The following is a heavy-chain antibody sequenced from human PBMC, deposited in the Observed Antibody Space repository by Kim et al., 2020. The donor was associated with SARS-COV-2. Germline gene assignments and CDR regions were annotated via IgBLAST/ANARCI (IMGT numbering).Heavy chain of an antibody. Sequence: ASVKVSCKASGYTFTGYYMHWVRQAPGQGLEWMGWINPNSGGTNYAQKFQGRVTMTRDTSISTAYMELSRLRSDDTAVYYCARDPFVLELGILVRVWFDPWGQGTLVTVSS. CDR3: ARDPFVLELGILVRVWFDP. CDR2: INPNSGGT. V-gene: IGHV1-2*02. D-gene: IGHD7-27*01. CDR1: GYTFTGYY. J-gene: IGHJ5*02.